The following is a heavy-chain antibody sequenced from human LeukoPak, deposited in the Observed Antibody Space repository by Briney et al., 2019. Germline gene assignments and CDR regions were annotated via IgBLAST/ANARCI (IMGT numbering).Heavy chain of an antibody. V-gene: IGHV4-4*08. CDR2: IYTSGST. J-gene: IGHJ4*02. CDR1: GGSISSYY. Sequence: SETLSLTCTVSGGSISSYYWSWIRQPPGKGLEWIGYIYTSGSTSYNPSLKSRVTISVDTSKNQFSLKLSSVTAADTAVYYCARLWGTTGTAIDYWGQGTLVTVSS. D-gene: IGHD1-1*01. CDR3: ARLWGTTGTAIDY.